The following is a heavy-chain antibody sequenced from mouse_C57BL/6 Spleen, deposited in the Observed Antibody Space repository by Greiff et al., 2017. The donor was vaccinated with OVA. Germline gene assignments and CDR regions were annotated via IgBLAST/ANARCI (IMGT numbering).Heavy chain of an antibody. D-gene: IGHD2-1*01. Sequence: LQESGEGLVKPGGSLKLSCAASGFTFSSYAMSWVRQTPEKRLEWVAYISSGGDYIYYADTVKGRFTISRDNARNTLYLQMSSLKSEDTAMYYCTRDDGNDYAMDYWGQGTSVTVSS. J-gene: IGHJ4*01. CDR3: TRDDGNDYAMDY. V-gene: IGHV5-9-1*02. CDR1: GFTFSSYA. CDR2: ISSGGDYI.